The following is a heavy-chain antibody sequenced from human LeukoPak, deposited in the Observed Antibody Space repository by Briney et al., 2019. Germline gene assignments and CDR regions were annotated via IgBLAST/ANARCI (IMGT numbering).Heavy chain of an antibody. Sequence: VASVKVSCKASGYNFTSHGISWVRQAPGQGLEWMGWISVYNGNTNYAQKLQGRVTMTTDTSTSTAYMELRSLRSDDTAVYYCRVAAAAHAFDIWGQGTMVTVSS. CDR3: RVAAAAHAFDI. CDR1: GYNFTSHG. J-gene: IGHJ3*02. V-gene: IGHV1-18*01. D-gene: IGHD6-13*01. CDR2: ISVYNGNT.